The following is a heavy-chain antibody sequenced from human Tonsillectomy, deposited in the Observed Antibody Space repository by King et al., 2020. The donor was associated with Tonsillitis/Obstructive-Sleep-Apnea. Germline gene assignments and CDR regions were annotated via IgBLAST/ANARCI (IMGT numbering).Heavy chain of an antibody. J-gene: IGHJ6*03. Sequence: VQLVESGAEVKKPGASVKVSCKASGYTFTSYGISWVRQAPGQGLEWMGWISAYNGNTNYAQKLQGRVTMTTDTSTSTAYMELRSLRSDDTAVYYCARAPKAIFGVVIDYYYYMDVWGKGTTVTVSS. D-gene: IGHD3-3*01. CDR3: ARAPKAIFGVVIDYYYYMDV. V-gene: IGHV1-18*01. CDR1: GYTFTSYG. CDR2: ISAYNGNT.